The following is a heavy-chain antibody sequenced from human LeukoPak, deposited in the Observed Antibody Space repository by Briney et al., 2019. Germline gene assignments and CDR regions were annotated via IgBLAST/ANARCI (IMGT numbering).Heavy chain of an antibody. CDR1: GFTFSSYS. CDR3: ARAEQLVGVRAFDI. CDR2: ISSSSSYI. J-gene: IGHJ3*02. D-gene: IGHD6-6*01. V-gene: IGHV3-21*01. Sequence: GGSLRLSCAASGFTFSSYSMNWVRQAPGKGLEWVSSISSSSSYIYYADSVKGRFTISRDNAKSSLYLQMNSLRAEDTAVYYCARAEQLVGVRAFDIWGQGTMVTVSS.